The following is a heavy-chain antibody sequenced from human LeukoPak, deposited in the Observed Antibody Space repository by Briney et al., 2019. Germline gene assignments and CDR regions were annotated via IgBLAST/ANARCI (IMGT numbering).Heavy chain of an antibody. V-gene: IGHV3-23*01. J-gene: IGHJ3*02. D-gene: IGHD3-3*01. CDR1: GFTFSNYA. Sequence: PGGSLRLSCVASGFTFSNYAMSWVRQAPGKGLEWVSAISGSGGDTFYTDSVKGRFTVSRDNPKNTLYLQMKGMRADDTAVYYCARGMVSSGYFIFAFDIWGQGTMVTVSS. CDR2: ISGSGGDT. CDR3: ARGMVSSGYFIFAFDI.